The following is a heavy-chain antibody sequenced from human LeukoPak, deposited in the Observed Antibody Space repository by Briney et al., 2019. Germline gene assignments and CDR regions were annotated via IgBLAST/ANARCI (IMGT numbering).Heavy chain of an antibody. CDR1: GGTFSSYA. D-gene: IGHD2-21*02. CDR2: IIPIFGTA. Sequence: ASVKVSCKASGGTFSSYAISWVRQAPGQGLEWMGGIIPIFGTANYAQKFQGRVTITADESTSTAYMELSSLRSESTAVYYCASSTETVVVTSFDYWGQGTLVTVSS. J-gene: IGHJ4*02. CDR3: ASSTETVVVTSFDY. V-gene: IGHV1-69*01.